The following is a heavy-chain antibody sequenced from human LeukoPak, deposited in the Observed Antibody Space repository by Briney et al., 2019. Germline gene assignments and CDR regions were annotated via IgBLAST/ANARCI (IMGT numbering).Heavy chain of an antibody. J-gene: IGHJ3*02. CDR2: IYPGDSDT. Sequence: GESLKISCKGSGYSFTSYWIGWVRQMPGKGLEWMGIIYPGDSDTRYSPSFQGQVTISADKSISTAYLQWSSLKASDTAMYYCARPLEMATSRGAFDIWGQGTMVTVSS. D-gene: IGHD5-24*01. CDR3: ARPLEMATSRGAFDI. V-gene: IGHV5-51*01. CDR1: GYSFTSYW.